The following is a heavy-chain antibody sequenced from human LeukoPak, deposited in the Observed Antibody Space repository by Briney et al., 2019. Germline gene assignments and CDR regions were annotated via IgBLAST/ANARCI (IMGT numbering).Heavy chain of an antibody. D-gene: IGHD2-2*01. CDR3: AIALPPSISTPWK. V-gene: IGHV3-74*01. CDR2: ISSDGSST. CDR1: GFTFSSYW. J-gene: IGHJ4*02. Sequence: GGSLRLSCAASGFTFSSYWVHWVRQAPGKGLVWVSRISSDGSSTSYADSVKGRFTISRDNAKKTLYLQMNSLRAEDTAVYYCAIALPPSISTPWKWGQGTLVTVSP.